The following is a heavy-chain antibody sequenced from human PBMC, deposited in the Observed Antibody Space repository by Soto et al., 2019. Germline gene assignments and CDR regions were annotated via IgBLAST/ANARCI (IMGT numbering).Heavy chain of an antibody. Sequence: QVQLVQSGAEVKKPGSSVKVSCKASGGTFSSYAISWVRQSPGQGLEWMGGIIPIFGTANYAQKFQGRGTLTRDETTRTAHMGARSLGSEETAVYYCARDRKRLTEMATTFDYWGQGTLVTVSS. CDR3: ARDRKRLTEMATTFDY. CDR2: IIPIFGTA. J-gene: IGHJ4*02. V-gene: IGHV1-69*05. CDR1: GGTFSSYA. D-gene: IGHD5-12*01.